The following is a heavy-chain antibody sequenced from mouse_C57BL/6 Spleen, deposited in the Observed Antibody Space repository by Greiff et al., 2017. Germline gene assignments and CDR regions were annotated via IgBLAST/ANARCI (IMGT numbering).Heavy chain of an antibody. CDR3: AKEDNYYSSSPLAMDY. V-gene: IGHV1-39*01. D-gene: IGHD1-1*01. Sequence: EVQLQQSGPELVKPGASVKISCKASGYSFTDYNMNWVKQSNGKSLEWIGVLNPNYGTTSYNQKFKDKATLTVYQSSSTAYMQLNSLTSEDSAVYYCAKEDNYYSSSPLAMDYWVQGTSVTVSS. J-gene: IGHJ4*01. CDR2: LNPNYGTT. CDR1: GYSFTDYN.